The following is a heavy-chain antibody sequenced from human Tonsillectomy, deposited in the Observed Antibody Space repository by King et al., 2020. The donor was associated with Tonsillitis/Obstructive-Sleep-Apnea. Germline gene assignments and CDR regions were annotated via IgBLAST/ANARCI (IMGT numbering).Heavy chain of an antibody. J-gene: IGHJ6*02. Sequence: QLQESGPGLVKSSETLSLTCTVSGGSISSFYWSWIRQPPGKGLEWIGYISDSGSTNYNPSLKSRVTISLDTSKNQFSLKVNSVTAADTAVYYCARGYWGVSDGWGQGTTVTVSS. V-gene: IGHV4-59*01. D-gene: IGHD7-27*01. CDR1: GGSISSFY. CDR2: ISDSGST. CDR3: ARGYWGVSDG.